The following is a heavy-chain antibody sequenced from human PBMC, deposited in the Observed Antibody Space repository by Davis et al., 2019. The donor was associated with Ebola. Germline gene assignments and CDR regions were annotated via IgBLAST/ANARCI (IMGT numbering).Heavy chain of an antibody. J-gene: IGHJ6*04. CDR2: ISFEGSDK. D-gene: IGHD3-3*01. CDR1: GFTFSSYG. Sequence: GGSLRLSCAASGFTFSSYGMHWVRQAPGKGLEWVAVISFEGSDKYYADSVKGRFTISRDNSKKTLYLQMNSLRAEDTAVYYCAKSGLSFGVVKYHYGMDVWGKGTTVTVSS. V-gene: IGHV3-30*18. CDR3: AKSGLSFGVVKYHYGMDV.